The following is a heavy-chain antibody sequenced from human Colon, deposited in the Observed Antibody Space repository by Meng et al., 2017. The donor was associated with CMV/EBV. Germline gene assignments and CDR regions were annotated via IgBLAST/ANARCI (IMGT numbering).Heavy chain of an antibody. D-gene: IGHD6-19*01. Sequence: GESLKISCEASGFSFNGKYMTWIRQAPGKGLEWISYISAESTVKFYVDSVKGRFTISRDNAKNLLFLQMDTLRADDTAIYYCASSAGVPFPASLDHWGQGTLVTVSS. CDR2: ISAESTVK. CDR1: GFSFNGKY. V-gene: IGHV3-11*01. CDR3: ASSAGVPFPASLDH. J-gene: IGHJ5*02.